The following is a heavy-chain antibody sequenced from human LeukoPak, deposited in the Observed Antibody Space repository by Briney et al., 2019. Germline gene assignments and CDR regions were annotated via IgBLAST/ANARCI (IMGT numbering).Heavy chain of an antibody. V-gene: IGHV4-4*07. J-gene: IGHJ4*02. D-gene: IGHD6-19*01. Sequence: PSETLSLTCTVSGGSISSYYWSWIRQPAEKGLEWTGRIYSSGSTNYNPSLKSRVTMSLDMSKNQFSLKLSSVTAADTAMYYCARDGMAGGWGQGILVTVSS. CDR2: IYSSGST. CDR1: GGSISSYY. CDR3: ARDGMAGG.